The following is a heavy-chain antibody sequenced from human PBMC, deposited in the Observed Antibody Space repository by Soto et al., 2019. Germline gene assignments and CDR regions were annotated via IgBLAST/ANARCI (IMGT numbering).Heavy chain of an antibody. J-gene: IGHJ6*02. V-gene: IGHV3-33*01. Sequence: QVQLVESGGGVVHPGRFLRLSCAASGFTFTSYGMHWVRQAPGKGLEWVAVIWYDGSEKYYGDSVKGRFTISRDNSKNTLYLQMNSLTAEDTAVYYCARNRRDILTGYYYGMDVWGQGTTVTVSS. CDR3: ARNRRDILTGYYYGMDV. CDR1: GFTFTSYG. CDR2: IWYDGSEK. D-gene: IGHD3-9*01.